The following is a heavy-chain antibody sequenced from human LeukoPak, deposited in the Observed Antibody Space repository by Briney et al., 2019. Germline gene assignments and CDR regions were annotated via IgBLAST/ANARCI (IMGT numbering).Heavy chain of an antibody. CDR3: ARGPPYGDYPGRAFDI. CDR2: INPSGGST. Sequence: EASVTVSCKASGYTFTSYYMHWVRQAPGQGLEWMGIINPSGGSTSYAQKFQGRVTMTRDTSTSTVYMELSSLRSEDTAVYYCARGPPYGDYPGRAFDIWGQGTMVTVSS. J-gene: IGHJ3*02. D-gene: IGHD4-17*01. V-gene: IGHV1-46*01. CDR1: GYTFTSYY.